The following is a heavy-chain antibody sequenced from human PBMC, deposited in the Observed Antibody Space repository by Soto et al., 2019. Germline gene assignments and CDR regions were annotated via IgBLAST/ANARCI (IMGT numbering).Heavy chain of an antibody. V-gene: IGHV6-1*01. J-gene: IGHJ4*02. CDR3: ERARGIVATGQGLDC. D-gene: IGHD6-13*01. Sequence: SQTLSLTCAISGDSVSSNTATWNWIRQSPSRGLEWLGRTYYKSKWYTDSAISVKSRVVINPDTSKNQISLQLKSVTPEDAAVYYCERARGIVATGQGLDCWGQGTLVTVSS. CDR2: TYYKSKWYT. CDR1: GDSVSSNTAT.